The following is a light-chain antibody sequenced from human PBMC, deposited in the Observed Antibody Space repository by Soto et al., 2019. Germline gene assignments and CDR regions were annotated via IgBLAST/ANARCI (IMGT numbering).Light chain of an antibody. V-gene: IGKV4-1*01. CDR3: QKYDNWPRT. CDR2: WAS. Sequence: DIVMTQSPDSLAVSLVERATINCKSSQSVLYSSNNKNYLAWYQQKPGQPPKLLIYWASTRESGVPDRFSGSGSGTDFTLTISSLQAEDVAVYYCQKYDNWPRTFGQGTKVDIK. J-gene: IGKJ1*01. CDR1: QSVLYSSNNKNY.